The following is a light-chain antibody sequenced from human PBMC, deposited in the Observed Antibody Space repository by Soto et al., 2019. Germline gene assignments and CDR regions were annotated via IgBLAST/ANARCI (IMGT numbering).Light chain of an antibody. Sequence: ETVLTQSPATLSLSPGERATLSCRASQSVSTYLAWYQQKPGQAPRLLIYDASNRATGIPARFSGSGSGTDFILTISSLEPEAFAVYYCQQRSDWPPLTFGGGTRVDIK. CDR1: QSVSTY. V-gene: IGKV3-11*01. CDR2: DAS. CDR3: QQRSDWPPLT. J-gene: IGKJ4*01.